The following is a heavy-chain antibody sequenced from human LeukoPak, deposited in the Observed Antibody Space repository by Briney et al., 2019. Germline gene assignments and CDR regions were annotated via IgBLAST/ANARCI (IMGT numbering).Heavy chain of an antibody. CDR1: GYTFTSYY. Sequence: ASGKFSCRASGYTFTSYYMNWFEQPPGQGLEGRGIINPSGGSTSYAQKFQGRVTMTRDTSTSTVYMELSSLRSEDTAVYYCARAPPAAAAALDYWGQGILVTVSS. J-gene: IGHJ4*02. V-gene: IGHV1-46*01. CDR3: ARAPPAAAAALDY. CDR2: INPSGGST. D-gene: IGHD6-13*01.